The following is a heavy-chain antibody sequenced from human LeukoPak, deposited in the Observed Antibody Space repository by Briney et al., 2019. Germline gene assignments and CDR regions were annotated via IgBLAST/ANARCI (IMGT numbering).Heavy chain of an antibody. CDR2: IIPIFGTA. CDR3: ATKNDSSGYYPDY. Sequence: SVKVSCKASGGTFISYAISWVRQAPGQGLEWMGGIIPIFGTANYAQKFQGRVTITADKSTSTAYMELSSLRSEDTAVYHCATKNDSSGYYPDYWGQGTLVTVSS. CDR1: GGTFISYA. J-gene: IGHJ4*02. D-gene: IGHD3-22*01. V-gene: IGHV1-69*06.